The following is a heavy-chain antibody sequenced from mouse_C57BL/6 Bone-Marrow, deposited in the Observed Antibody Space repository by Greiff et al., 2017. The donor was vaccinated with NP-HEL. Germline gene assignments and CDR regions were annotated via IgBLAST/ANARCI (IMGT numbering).Heavy chain of an antibody. CDR3: TTRRFYDYDDVFDY. J-gene: IGHJ2*01. CDR1: GFNIKDDY. CDR2: IDPENGDT. Sequence: EVMLVESGAELVRPGASVKLSCTASGFNIKDDYMHWVKQRPEQGLEWIGWIDPENGDTEYASKFQGKATITADTSSNTAYLQLSSLTSEDTAVYYCTTRRFYDYDDVFDYWGQGTTLTVSS. V-gene: IGHV14-4*01. D-gene: IGHD2-4*01.